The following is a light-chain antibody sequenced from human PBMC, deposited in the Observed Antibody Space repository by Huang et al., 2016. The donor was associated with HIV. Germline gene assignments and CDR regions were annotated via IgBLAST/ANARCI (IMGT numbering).Light chain of an antibody. CDR3: QQYGSSPIT. V-gene: IGKV3-20*01. Sequence: EIVLTQSPGTLSLSPGERATLSFRASQTVSSSYLAWYQRKPGQAPRLLIYGASSRATGIPDRFSGSGSGTDFTLTISRLEPEDFAVYYCQQYGSSPITFGQGTRLEIK. CDR2: GAS. J-gene: IGKJ5*01. CDR1: QTVSSSY.